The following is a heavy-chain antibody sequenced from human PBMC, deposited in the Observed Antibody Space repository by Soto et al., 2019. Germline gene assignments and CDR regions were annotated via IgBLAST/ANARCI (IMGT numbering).Heavy chain of an antibody. D-gene: IGHD3-3*01. CDR2: IYTSGST. CDR3: ARDSPLGPVYDFWSGPPVGGMDV. Sequence: SETLSLTCTVSGGSISSYYWSWIRQPAGKGLEWIGRIYTSGSTNYNPSLKSRATMSVDTSKNQFSLKLSSVTAADTAVYYCARDSPLGPVYDFWSGPPVGGMDVWGQGTTVTVSS. V-gene: IGHV4-4*07. CDR1: GGSISSYY. J-gene: IGHJ6*02.